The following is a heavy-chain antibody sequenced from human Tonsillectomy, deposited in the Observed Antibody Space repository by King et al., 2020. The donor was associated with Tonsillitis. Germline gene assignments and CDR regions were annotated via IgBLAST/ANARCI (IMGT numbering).Heavy chain of an antibody. CDR1: GGSISSYY. CDR2: IYYSGST. CDR3: ARAGDYYDSSGYYGSYYFDY. Sequence: MQLQESGPGLVKPSETLSLTCTVSGGSISSYYWSWIRQPPGKGLEWIGYIYYSGSTNYNPSLKSRVTISVDTSKTQFSLKLSSVTAADTAVYYCARAGDYYDSSGYYGSYYFDYWGQGTLVTVSS. V-gene: IGHV4-59*01. J-gene: IGHJ4*02. D-gene: IGHD3-22*01.